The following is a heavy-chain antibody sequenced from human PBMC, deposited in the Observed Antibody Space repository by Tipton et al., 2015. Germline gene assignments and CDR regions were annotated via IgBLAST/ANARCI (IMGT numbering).Heavy chain of an antibody. CDR1: GDSISSSSYF. Sequence: TLSLTCTVSGDSISSSSYFWGWIRQPPGKGLEWIGSIYYSGSTYYNPSLKSRVTISVDTSKNQFSLKLSSVTAADTAVYYCARHRPYSSSGADYFDYWGQGTLVTVSS. J-gene: IGHJ4*02. CDR2: IYYSGST. CDR3: ARHRPYSSSGADYFDY. V-gene: IGHV4-39*01. D-gene: IGHD6-6*01.